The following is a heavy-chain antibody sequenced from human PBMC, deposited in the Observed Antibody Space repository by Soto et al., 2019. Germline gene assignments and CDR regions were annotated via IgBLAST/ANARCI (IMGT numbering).Heavy chain of an antibody. CDR3: ARDRRDRNDYYYGVDV. CDR2: IYYSGST. CDR1: GASISPYY. D-gene: IGHD3-10*01. Sequence: NPSETLSLTCSVSGASISPYYWSWIRQPPGKGLEWIGYIYYSGSTNYNPSLKSRVTISLDTSKKQFSLKLSSVTAADTAMYYCARDRRDRNDYYYGVDVCGQGTTVAVYS. J-gene: IGHJ6*01. V-gene: IGHV4-59*01.